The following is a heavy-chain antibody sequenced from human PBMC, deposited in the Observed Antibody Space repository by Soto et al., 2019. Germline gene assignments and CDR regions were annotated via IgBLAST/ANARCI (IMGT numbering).Heavy chain of an antibody. Sequence: ASVKVSCKASGDTFSSYAISWVRQAPGQGLEWMGGIIFTFGTTNYAQKFQGRLTMTRDASTSTAYMELSSLRSEDTAVYYCARVQVRDPKFDIWGQGTMVTVS. CDR2: IIFTFGTT. CDR1: GDTFSSYA. J-gene: IGHJ3*02. V-gene: IGHV1-69*05. CDR3: ARVQVRDPKFDI.